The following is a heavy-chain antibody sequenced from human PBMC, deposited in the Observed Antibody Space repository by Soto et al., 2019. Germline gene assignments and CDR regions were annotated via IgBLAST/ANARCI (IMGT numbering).Heavy chain of an antibody. D-gene: IGHD6-6*01. CDR3: AREGQLVPQFYY. J-gene: IGHJ4*02. V-gene: IGHV1-69*08. CDR1: GGTFSSYT. CDR2: IIPILGIA. Sequence: QVQLVQSGAEVKKPGSSVKVSCKASGGTFSSYTISWVRQAPGQGLEWMGRIIPILGIANYAQKFQGRVTITADKSTSTAYMELSSLRSEDTAVYYCAREGQLVPQFYYWGQGTLVTVSS.